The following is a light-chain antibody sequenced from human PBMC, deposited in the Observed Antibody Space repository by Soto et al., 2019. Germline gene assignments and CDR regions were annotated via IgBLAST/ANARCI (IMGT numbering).Light chain of an antibody. CDR2: DAS. Sequence: DIQMTQSPSSLSASVGDRVTITCQESQDISNYLNWYQQKPGKAPKLLIYDASNLETGVPSRFSGSGSGTDFTLTISSLQPEDIATYYCQQYDNLPPLTFGGGTKVEIK. CDR3: QQYDNLPPLT. V-gene: IGKV1-33*01. CDR1: QDISNY. J-gene: IGKJ4*01.